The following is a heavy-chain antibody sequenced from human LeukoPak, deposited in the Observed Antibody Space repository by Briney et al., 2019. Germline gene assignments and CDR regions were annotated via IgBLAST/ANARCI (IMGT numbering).Heavy chain of an antibody. J-gene: IGHJ4*02. CDR1: GFSFSSHG. CDR2: ITGSGGNT. V-gene: IGHV3-23*01. Sequence: GGSLRLSCAASGFSFSSHGMSWVRQGPGKGLEWVSTITGSGGNTDYADSVKGRFTISRDNSKNTLYLQMHSLRAEDTAVYYCAVDWYDSSGYGTFDYWGQGTLVTVSS. CDR3: AVDWYDSSGYGTFDY. D-gene: IGHD3-22*01.